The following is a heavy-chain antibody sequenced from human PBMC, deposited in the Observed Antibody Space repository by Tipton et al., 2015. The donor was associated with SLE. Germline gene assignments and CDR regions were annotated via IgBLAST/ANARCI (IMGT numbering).Heavy chain of an antibody. J-gene: IGHJ4*02. Sequence: TLSLTCTVSGGSISSSSYYWGWIRQPPGKGLEWIGSIYYSGSTYYNPSLKSRVTISVDTSKNQFSLKLSSVTAADTAVYYCARIQGVILGYYFDYWGQGTLVTVSS. V-gene: IGHV4-39*01. CDR3: ARIQGVILGYYFDY. CDR1: GGSISSSSYY. D-gene: IGHD3-16*02. CDR2: IYYSGST.